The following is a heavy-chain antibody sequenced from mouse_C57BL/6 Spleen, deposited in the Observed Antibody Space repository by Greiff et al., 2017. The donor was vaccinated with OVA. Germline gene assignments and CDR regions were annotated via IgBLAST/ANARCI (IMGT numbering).Heavy chain of an antibody. V-gene: IGHV1-64*01. CDR1: GYTFTSYW. J-gene: IGHJ3*01. D-gene: IGHD2-3*01. Sequence: QVQLQQPGAELVKPGASVKLSCKASGYTFTSYWMHWVKQRPGQGLEWIGMIHPNSGSTNYNEKFKSKATLTVDKASSTAYMQLSSLTSEDSAVYYCAREDDGYSAYWGQGTLVTVSA. CDR2: IHPNSGST. CDR3: AREDDGYSAY.